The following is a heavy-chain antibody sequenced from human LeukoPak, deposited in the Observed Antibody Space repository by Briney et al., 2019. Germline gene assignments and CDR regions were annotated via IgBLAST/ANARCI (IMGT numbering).Heavy chain of an antibody. Sequence: SGPTPVNPTQTLTLTCTFSGFSLSTSGMCVSWIRQPPGKALEWLALIDWDDDRYSSTSLKTRVTISKDTSKNQVVLTMTNMEPVDTGTYYCARIRLCDILTRSPWYFDSWGQGTLVTVSS. D-gene: IGHD3-9*01. CDR2: IDWDDDR. CDR3: ARIRLCDILTRSPWYFDS. J-gene: IGHJ4*02. CDR1: GFSLSTSGMC. V-gene: IGHV2-70*01.